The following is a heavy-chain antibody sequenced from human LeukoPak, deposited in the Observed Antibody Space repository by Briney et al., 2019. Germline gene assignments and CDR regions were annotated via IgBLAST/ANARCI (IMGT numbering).Heavy chain of an antibody. CDR2: LSRGGGSA. CDR3: AKEQRIRHCSEGVCMEGYYFDS. CDR1: GFPFNMFA. J-gene: IGHJ4*02. Sequence: GGSLRLSCTVSGFPFNMFAMNWVRQAPGQGLEWVSGLSRGGGSANYADSVKGRFTISRDPSKKTVFLQMNDLRHEDTAVYYCAKEQRIRHCSEGVCMEGYYFDSWGQGSLVTVSS. D-gene: IGHD2-8*01. V-gene: IGHV3-23*01.